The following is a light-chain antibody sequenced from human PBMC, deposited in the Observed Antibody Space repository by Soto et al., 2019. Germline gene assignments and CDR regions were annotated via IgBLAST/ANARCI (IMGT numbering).Light chain of an antibody. Sequence: QSVLTQSPSASASLGASVNLTCTLSSGHSSSAIAWHQQRPEKGPRYLMKFNSDGSHNKGDGIPDRFSGSRSGAENYLTISSLQSEDEADYYCQTWGTGIPWVFGGGTKVTVL. CDR3: QTWGTGIPWV. J-gene: IGLJ3*02. CDR2: FNSDGSH. V-gene: IGLV4-69*01. CDR1: SGHSSSA.